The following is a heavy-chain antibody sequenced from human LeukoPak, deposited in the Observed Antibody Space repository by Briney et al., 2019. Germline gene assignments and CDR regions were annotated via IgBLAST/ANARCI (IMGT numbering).Heavy chain of an antibody. J-gene: IGHJ4*02. Sequence: SETLSLTCTVSGGSISSSSNYWSWIRQPPGKGLEWIGSIYYSGTTYYNPSLKSRVTISVDTSKNQFSLKLSSVTAADTAVYYCARHYYDSTGGYFDYWGQGTLVTVSS. CDR1: GGSISSSSNY. CDR3: ARHYYDSTGGYFDY. CDR2: IYYSGTT. D-gene: IGHD3-22*01. V-gene: IGHV4-39*01.